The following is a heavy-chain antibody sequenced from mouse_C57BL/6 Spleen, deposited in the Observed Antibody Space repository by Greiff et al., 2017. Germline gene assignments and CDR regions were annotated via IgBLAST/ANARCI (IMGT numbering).Heavy chain of an antibody. J-gene: IGHJ2*01. Sequence: VQLKESGPELVKPGASVKISCKASGYAFSSSWMNWVKQRPGKGLEWIGRIYPGDGDTNYNGKFKGKATLTADKSSSTAYMQLSSLTSEDSAVYFCARYGYDRVYYFDYWGQGTTLTVSS. CDR3: ARYGYDRVYYFDY. D-gene: IGHD2-2*01. CDR1: GYAFSSSW. CDR2: IYPGDGDT. V-gene: IGHV1-82*01.